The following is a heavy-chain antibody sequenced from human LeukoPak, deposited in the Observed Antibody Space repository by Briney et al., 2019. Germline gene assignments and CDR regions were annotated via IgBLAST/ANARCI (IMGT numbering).Heavy chain of an antibody. CDR3: AREQVGGYSYGLDY. CDR1: GYTFTRYD. V-gene: IGHV1-46*01. Sequence: ASVKVSCKASGYTFTRYDMHWVRQAPGQGLEWMAMVNPSSGSTTNAQRFQGRVTMTRDTSTSTVYMELSSLRSEDTAVYYCAREQVGGYSYGLDYWGQGTLVTVSS. J-gene: IGHJ4*02. CDR2: VNPSSGST. D-gene: IGHD5-18*01.